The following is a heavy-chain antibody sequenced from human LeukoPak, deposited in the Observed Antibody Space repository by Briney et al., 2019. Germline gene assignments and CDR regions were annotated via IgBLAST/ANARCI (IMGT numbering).Heavy chain of an antibody. CDR2: ISWNGDTI. Sequence: HPGGSLRLSCAASGFIFSDNAMHWVRQAPGKGLEWVSGISWNGDTIGYADSVKGRFTISRDSAKNSLYLQMNSLELEDTAVYYCARGLRGSGSYYIYYYYYMDVWGKGTTVTISS. D-gene: IGHD3-10*01. CDR3: ARGLRGSGSYYIYYYYYMDV. CDR1: GFIFSDNA. V-gene: IGHV3-9*01. J-gene: IGHJ6*03.